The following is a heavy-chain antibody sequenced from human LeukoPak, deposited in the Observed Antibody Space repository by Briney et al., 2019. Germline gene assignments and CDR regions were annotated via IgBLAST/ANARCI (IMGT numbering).Heavy chain of an antibody. CDR3: AATTMNVAASGAFDI. CDR2: IVVGSGNT. J-gene: IGHJ3*02. V-gene: IGHV1-58*01. CDR1: GFTFTSSA. D-gene: IGHD3-10*01. Sequence: SVKVSCKASGFTFTSSAVQWVRQACGQRLEWIGWIVVGSGNTNYAQKFQERVTITRDMSTSTAYMELSSLRSEDTAVYYRAATTMNVAASGAFDIWGQGTMVTVSS.